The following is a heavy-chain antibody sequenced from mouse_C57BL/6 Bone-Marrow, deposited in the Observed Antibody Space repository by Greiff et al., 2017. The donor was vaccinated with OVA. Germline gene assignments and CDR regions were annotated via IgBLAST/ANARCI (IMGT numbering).Heavy chain of an antibody. CDR1: GFSLTSYG. CDR2: IWGGGST. CDR3: AKHGIYYYGSSYLYYAMDY. V-gene: IGHV2-9*01. D-gene: IGHD1-1*01. J-gene: IGHJ4*01. Sequence: QVQLKESGPGLVAPSQSLSITCTVSGFSLTSYGVDWVRQPPGKGLEWLGVIWGGGSTNYNSALMSRLSISKDNSKSQVFLKMNSRQTDDTAMYYCAKHGIYYYGSSYLYYAMDYWGQGTSVTVSS.